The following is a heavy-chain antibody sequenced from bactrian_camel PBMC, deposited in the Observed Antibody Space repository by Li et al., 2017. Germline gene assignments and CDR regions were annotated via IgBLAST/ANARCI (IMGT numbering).Heavy chain of an antibody. CDR2: INNGGGIT. CDR3: VSQEPSTTGFGF. J-gene: IGHJ6*01. D-gene: IGHD5*01. Sequence: DVQLVESGGGSVQPGGSLRLSCAASGFAFSDYGMRWVRRAPGKGLEWVSSINNGGGITAYADFVKGRFTSSRDNTENTLYLQMNSLKPEDTAVYYCVSQEPSTTGFGFWGQGTQVTVSS. CDR1: GFAFSDYG. V-gene: IGHV3S40*01.